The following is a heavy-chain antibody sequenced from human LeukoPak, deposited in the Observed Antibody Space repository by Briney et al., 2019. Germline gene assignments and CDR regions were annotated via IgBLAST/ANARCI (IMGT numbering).Heavy chain of an antibody. Sequence: ASVKVSCKASGYTFTSYGISWVRQAPGQGLEWMGWISAYNGNTSYAQKLQGRVTMTTDTSTSTAYMELRSLRSDDTAVYYCARDGSFSRITIFGVVITLDVWGQGTTVTVSS. D-gene: IGHD3-3*01. CDR3: ARDGSFSRITIFGVVITLDV. CDR2: ISAYNGNT. J-gene: IGHJ6*02. CDR1: GYTFTSYG. V-gene: IGHV1-18*01.